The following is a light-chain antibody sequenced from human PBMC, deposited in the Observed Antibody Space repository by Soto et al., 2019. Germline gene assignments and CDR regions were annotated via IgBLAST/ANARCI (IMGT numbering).Light chain of an antibody. CDR1: QSISSY. CDR2: AAS. V-gene: IGKV1-39*01. Sequence: DIQMTQSPSSLSASVGDRVTITCRASQSISSYLNWYQQKPGKAPKLLISAASSLQSGVPSRFSGSGSGTEFTLTISSLQPEDFATYYCQQSYTTPAFGQGTKVDIK. J-gene: IGKJ1*01. CDR3: QQSYTTPA.